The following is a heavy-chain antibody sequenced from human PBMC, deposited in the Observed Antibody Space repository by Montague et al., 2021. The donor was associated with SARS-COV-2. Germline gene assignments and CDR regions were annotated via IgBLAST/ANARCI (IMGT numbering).Heavy chain of an antibody. CDR2: IYYRGST. V-gene: IGHV4-59*01. CDR3: AGASQYNWFDT. J-gene: IGHJ5*02. CDR1: GGSISTNY. Sequence: SETLSLTCNVSGGSISTNYWSWIRQPPGKGLEWIGYIYYRGSTNYNSSLKRRITMSVDTSKNQYYLKVSSVTAADTAVYYCAGASQYNWFDTWGQGTLVTVSS.